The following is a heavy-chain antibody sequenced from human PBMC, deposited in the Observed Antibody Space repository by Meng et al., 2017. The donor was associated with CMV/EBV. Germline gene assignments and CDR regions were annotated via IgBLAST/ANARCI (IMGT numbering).Heavy chain of an antibody. D-gene: IGHD4-11*01. CDR3: ARDHDSRGTSGWFDP. CDR1: GGTFSSYA. V-gene: IGHV1-69*06. CDR2: IIPIFGTA. J-gene: IGHJ5*02. Sequence: SGGTFSSYAISWVRQAPGQGLEWMGGIIPIFGTANYAQKFQGRVTITADKSTSTAYMELSSLRSEDTAVYYCARDHDSRGTSGWFDPWGQGTLVTVSS.